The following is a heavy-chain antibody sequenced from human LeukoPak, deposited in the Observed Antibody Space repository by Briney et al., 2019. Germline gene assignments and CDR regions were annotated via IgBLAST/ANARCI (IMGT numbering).Heavy chain of an antibody. J-gene: IGHJ4*01. V-gene: IGHV3-30*18. Sequence: PGGSLRLSCAASGFTFSNAWMSWVRQAPGKGLEWVAVISYDGSNQYYADTVKGRFTISRDNSKNTLYLQMNSLRAEDTAVYYCAKDRLGALYYYDSSGYYRFDYWGQGTLVTVSS. CDR3: AKDRLGALYYYDSSGYYRFDY. CDR1: GFTFSNAW. CDR2: ISYDGSNQ. D-gene: IGHD3-22*01.